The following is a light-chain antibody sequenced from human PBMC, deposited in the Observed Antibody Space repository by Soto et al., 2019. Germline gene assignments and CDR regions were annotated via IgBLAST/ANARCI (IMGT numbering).Light chain of an antibody. CDR2: RAS. V-gene: IGKV1-5*03. J-gene: IGKJ3*01. CDR1: QIINTW. CDR3: PQYETYSGT. Sequence: DIQMTQSPSSLSASVGDRVTITCRASQIINTWLAWYQQKPGKAPKLLIYRASNLVNGVPSRFSGSGSGTEFTLTISSLQPDDFSIYYGPQYETYSGTFGPGTKVDL.